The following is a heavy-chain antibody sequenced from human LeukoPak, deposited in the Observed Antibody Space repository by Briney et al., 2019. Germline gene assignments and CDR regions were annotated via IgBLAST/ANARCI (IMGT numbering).Heavy chain of an antibody. V-gene: IGHV4-4*07. D-gene: IGHD5-18*01. J-gene: IGHJ6*03. CDR3: AREESYGYVTHYYYYYYMDV. CDR1: GVSISSYY. CDR2: IYTSGST. Sequence: WETLSLTCAVSGVSISSYYWSWIRQPAGKGLEWIGLIYTSGSTNYNPSLKSRVTMSGDTSKNQFSLKLSSVTAADTAVYYCAREESYGYVTHYYYYYYMDVWGKGTTVTVSS.